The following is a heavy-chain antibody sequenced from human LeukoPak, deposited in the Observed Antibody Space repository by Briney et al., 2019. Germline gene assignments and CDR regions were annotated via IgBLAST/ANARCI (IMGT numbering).Heavy chain of an antibody. J-gene: IGHJ6*03. CDR3: ARRRGYYYYYYMDV. V-gene: IGHV3-48*03. Sequence: GGSLRLSCAASGFTFSRYEMNWVRQARGKGLEGVSYISSSGSTIYYADSVKGRFTISRDNAKNSLYLQMHSLRAEDTALYHCARRRGYYYYYYMDVWGKGTTVTISS. D-gene: IGHD3-10*01. CDR2: ISSSGSTI. CDR1: GFTFSRYE.